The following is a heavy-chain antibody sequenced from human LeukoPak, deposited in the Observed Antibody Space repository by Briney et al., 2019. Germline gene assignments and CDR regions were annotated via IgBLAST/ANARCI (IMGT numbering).Heavy chain of an antibody. Sequence: ASVKVSCKASGYTFTGYYMHWVRQAPGQGLEWMGWINPNSGGTNYAQKFQGRVAMTRDTSISTAYMELSRLRSDDTAVYYCVRDPRRYCSSTSCYSVGDYWGQGTLVTVSS. CDR3: VRDPRRYCSSTSCYSVGDY. CDR1: GYTFTGYY. CDR2: INPNSGGT. D-gene: IGHD2-2*02. J-gene: IGHJ4*02. V-gene: IGHV1-2*02.